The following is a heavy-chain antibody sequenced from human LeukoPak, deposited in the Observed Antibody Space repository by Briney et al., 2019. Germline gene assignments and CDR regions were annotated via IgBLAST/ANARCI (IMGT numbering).Heavy chain of an antibody. D-gene: IGHD6-13*01. Sequence: GGSLRLSCAASGFTFSSYGMHWVRQAPGKGLEWVAVIRSDGSNKYYADSVKGRFTISRDNSKNTLYLQMGSLRGEDMAVYYCARGLITGAAGTYYYYGMDVWGQGTTVTVSS. CDR2: IRSDGSNK. CDR1: GFTFSSYG. CDR3: ARGLITGAAGTYYYYGMDV. V-gene: IGHV3-30*02. J-gene: IGHJ6*02.